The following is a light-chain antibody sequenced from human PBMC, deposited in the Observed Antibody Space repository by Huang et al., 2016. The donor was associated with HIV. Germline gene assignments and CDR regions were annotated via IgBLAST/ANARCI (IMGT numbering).Light chain of an antibody. CDR2: KAS. CDR1: QSISSW. Sequence: DIQMHQSPSTLSASVGDRVTITCRASQSISSWLAWYQQKPGKAPNLLIYKASNLESGVTARFSGSGSGTEFTLTISSLQPDDFATYYCQQFNSYSTFGQGTKVEIK. CDR3: QQFNSYST. J-gene: IGKJ1*01. V-gene: IGKV1-5*03.